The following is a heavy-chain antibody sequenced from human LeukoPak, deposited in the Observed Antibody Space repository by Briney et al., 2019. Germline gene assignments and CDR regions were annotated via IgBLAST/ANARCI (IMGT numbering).Heavy chain of an antibody. CDR1: GYTFTSYG. V-gene: IGHV1-18*01. J-gene: IGHJ4*02. D-gene: IGHD3-22*01. CDR2: ISAYNGNT. Sequence: GSSVKVSCKASGYTFTSYGISWVRQAPGQGLEWMGWISAYNGNTNYAQKLQGRVTMTTGTSTSTAYMELRSLRSDDTAVYYCARDGPNYYDSSGYDLSFDYWGQGTLVTVSS. CDR3: ARDGPNYYDSSGYDLSFDY.